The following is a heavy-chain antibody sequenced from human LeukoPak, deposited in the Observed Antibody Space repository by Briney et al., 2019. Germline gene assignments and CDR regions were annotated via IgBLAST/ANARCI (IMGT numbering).Heavy chain of an antibody. Sequence: SETLSLTCTVSGGSISSSSYYWGWIRQPPGQGLEWIGSVYYSGNIFYNPSFKSRVTISVDTSKNQFSLELNSVTAADTAVYYCASLGYSSSWYKRDYYYYYGMDVWGQGTTVTVSS. CDR3: ASLGYSSSWYKRDYYYYYGMDV. CDR2: VYYSGNI. CDR1: GGSISSSSYY. J-gene: IGHJ6*02. D-gene: IGHD6-13*01. V-gene: IGHV4-39*01.